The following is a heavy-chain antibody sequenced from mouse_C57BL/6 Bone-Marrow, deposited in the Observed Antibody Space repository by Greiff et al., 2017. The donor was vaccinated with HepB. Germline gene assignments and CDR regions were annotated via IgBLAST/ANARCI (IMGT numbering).Heavy chain of an antibody. CDR2: IRNKANNHAT. CDR3: TSLNWERYFDY. D-gene: IGHD4-1*01. J-gene: IGHJ2*01. Sequence: EVQVVESGGGLVQPGGSMKLSCAASGFTFSDAWMDWVRQSPEKGLEWVAEIRNKANNHATYYAESVKGRFTISRDDSKSSVYLQMNSLRAEDTGIYYCTSLNWERYFDYWGQGTTLTVSS. V-gene: IGHV6-6*01. CDR1: GFTFSDAW.